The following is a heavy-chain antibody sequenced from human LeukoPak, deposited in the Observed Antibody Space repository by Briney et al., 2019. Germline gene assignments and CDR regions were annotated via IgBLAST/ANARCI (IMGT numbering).Heavy chain of an antibody. CDR3: AKHYMGSYDNRGLDY. Sequence: SETLSLTCAVSGGSINNYYWSWIRQPPGKGLEWVAFIYYTGSTNYNPSLKSRVTISVDTSKNQFSLRLNSVTAADTAVYYCAKHYMGSYDNRGLDYWGQGTLVTVSS. CDR2: IYYTGST. D-gene: IGHD3-10*01. V-gene: IGHV4-59*01. J-gene: IGHJ4*02. CDR1: GGSINNYY.